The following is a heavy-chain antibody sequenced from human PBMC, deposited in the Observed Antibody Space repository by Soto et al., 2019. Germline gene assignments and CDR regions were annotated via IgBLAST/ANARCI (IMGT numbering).Heavy chain of an antibody. Sequence: GGALRLSCAASGFTFSSYSMNWVRQAPGKGLEWVSSISSSSSYIYYADSVKGRFTISRDNAKNSLYLQMNSLRAEDTAVYYCARSIGIAGRYFYYYGMDVWGQGTTVTVSS. CDR3: ARSIGIAGRYFYYYGMDV. J-gene: IGHJ6*02. V-gene: IGHV3-21*01. CDR1: GFTFSSYS. CDR2: ISSSSSYI. D-gene: IGHD6-6*01.